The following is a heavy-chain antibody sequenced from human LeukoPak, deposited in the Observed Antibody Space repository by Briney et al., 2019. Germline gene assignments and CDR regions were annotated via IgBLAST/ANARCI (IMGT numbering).Heavy chain of an antibody. D-gene: IGHD6-19*01. CDR3: VRRGDASSGWGDHDY. J-gene: IGHJ4*02. CDR2: IGGSGDKT. V-gene: IGHV3-23*01. CDR1: GSTFNRNA. Sequence: GGSLRLSCAASGSTFNRNAISWVRQAPGKGLEWVSTIGGSGDKTFYADSVKGRFTISRDNSKNMLHLQMSSLTGEDTALYYCVRRGDASSGWGDHDYWGQGALVTVSS.